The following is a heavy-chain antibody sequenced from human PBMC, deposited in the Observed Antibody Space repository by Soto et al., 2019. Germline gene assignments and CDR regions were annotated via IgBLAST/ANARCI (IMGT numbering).Heavy chain of an antibody. J-gene: IGHJ4*02. Sequence: SETKSLTSAVDDGTISGYDWSWIRKHPGKGLEWIGNIYYSGSTSYNPSLKSRVTISVDTSKNQFSLKLSSVTAADTAVYYCARHYCSGGSCRSYFDYWGQGTLVTVSS. V-gene: IGHV4-59*08. CDR3: ARHYCSGGSCRSYFDY. CDR2: IYYSGST. D-gene: IGHD2-15*01. CDR1: DGTISGYD.